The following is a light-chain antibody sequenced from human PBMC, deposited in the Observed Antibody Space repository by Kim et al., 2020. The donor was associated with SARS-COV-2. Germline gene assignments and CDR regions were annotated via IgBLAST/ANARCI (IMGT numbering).Light chain of an antibody. Sequence: VSPGERATLSCRASQSVSSNLAWYQQKPGQAPRLLIYGASTRATGIPARFSGSRSGTEFTLTISSLQSEDFAVYYCQQYNTWPWTFGQGTKVDIK. CDR1: QSVSSN. J-gene: IGKJ1*01. CDR2: GAS. CDR3: QQYNTWPWT. V-gene: IGKV3-15*01.